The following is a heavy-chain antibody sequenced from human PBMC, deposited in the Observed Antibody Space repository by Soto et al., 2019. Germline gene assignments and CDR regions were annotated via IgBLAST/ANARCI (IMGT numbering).Heavy chain of an antibody. CDR2: ISYDGTNK. V-gene: IGHV3-30*18. D-gene: IGHD4-17*01. Sequence: GGSLRLSCAASGFSFSYCAMHWVRQAPGKGLEWVAVISYDGTNKYYADSVKGRFTISRDDSKNTLFLQMNSLRAEDTAVYYCAKAVTTVTPLGFDYWGQGTLVTVSS. J-gene: IGHJ4*02. CDR1: GFSFSYCA. CDR3: AKAVTTVTPLGFDY.